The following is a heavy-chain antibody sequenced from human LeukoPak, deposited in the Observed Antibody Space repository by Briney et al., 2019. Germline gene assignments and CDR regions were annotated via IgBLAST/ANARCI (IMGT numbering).Heavy chain of an antibody. D-gene: IGHD3-16*01. CDR2: IYTSGST. V-gene: IGHV4-61*02. J-gene: IGHJ3*02. CDR1: GGSISSGSYY. Sequence: SETLSLTCTVSGGSISSGSYYWSWIRQPAGKGLEWIGRIYTSGSTNYNPSLKSRVTISVDTSKNQFSLKLNSVTAADTAVYYCARDLGYGCQAFDIWGQGTMVTVSS. CDR3: ARDLGYGCQAFDI.